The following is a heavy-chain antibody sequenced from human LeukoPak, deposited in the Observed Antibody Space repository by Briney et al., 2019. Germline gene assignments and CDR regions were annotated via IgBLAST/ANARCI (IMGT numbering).Heavy chain of an antibody. D-gene: IGHD2-15*01. CDR3: ARSLVASNDASDI. CDR2: ISSSSSYI. CDR1: GFTFSSYS. V-gene: IGHV3-21*01. Sequence: GGSLRLSCAASGFTFSSYSMNWVRQAPGKGLEWVSSISSSSSYIYYADSVKGRFTISRDNAKNSLYLQMNSLRAEDTAVYYCARSLVASNDASDIWGQGTMVTVSS. J-gene: IGHJ3*02.